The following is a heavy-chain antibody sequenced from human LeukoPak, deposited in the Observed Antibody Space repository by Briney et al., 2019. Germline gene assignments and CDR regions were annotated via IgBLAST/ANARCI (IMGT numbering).Heavy chain of an antibody. J-gene: IGHJ6*02. Sequence: GGSLRLSCAASGFTFSSYAMHWVRQAPGKGLEWVAVISYDGSNKYYADSVKGRFTISRDNSKNTLYLQMNSLRAEDTAVYYCARDRAYSYGYGVYYYYGMDAWGQGTTVTVSS. CDR3: ARDRAYSYGYGVYYYYGMDA. CDR2: ISYDGSNK. V-gene: IGHV3-30*04. D-gene: IGHD5-18*01. CDR1: GFTFSSYA.